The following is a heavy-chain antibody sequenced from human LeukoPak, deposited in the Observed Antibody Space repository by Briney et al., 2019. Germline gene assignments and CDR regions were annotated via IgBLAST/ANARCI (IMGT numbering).Heavy chain of an antibody. CDR1: GFTFYDFA. J-gene: IGHJ4*02. V-gene: IGHV3-9*01. CDR3: ARAAGHTYYFDY. Sequence: GGALRLSCGASGFTFYDFAMQWGRGAPGKGLGGGSGISWNSGNIDYADSVKGRFTISRDNAKNSLYLQMNSLRAEDTALYYCARAAGHTYYFDYWGQGTLVTVSS. CDR2: ISWNSGNI.